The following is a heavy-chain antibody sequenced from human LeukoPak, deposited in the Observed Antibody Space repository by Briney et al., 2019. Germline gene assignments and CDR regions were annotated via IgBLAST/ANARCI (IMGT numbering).Heavy chain of an antibody. V-gene: IGHV1-2*02. D-gene: IGHD4-11*01. CDR2: INPNSGNT. CDR3: ARADYSNNWFDP. J-gene: IGHJ5*02. CDR1: GYTFTGYY. Sequence: ASVKVSCKASGYTFTGYYMHWVRQAPGQGLEWMGWINPNSGNTNYAQKFQGRVTMTTNTSTSTAYMELRSLRSDDTAVYYCARADYSNNWFDPWGQGTLVTVSS.